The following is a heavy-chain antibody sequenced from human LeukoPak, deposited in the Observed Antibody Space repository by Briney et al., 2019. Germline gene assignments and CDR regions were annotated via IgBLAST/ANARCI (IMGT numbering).Heavy chain of an antibody. CDR3: VRNLAVAGTCFDA. Sequence: GGSLRLSCAASGFTFRNYWMSWVRQAPGTGLEWVANIKQDGSDRNYVTSVRGRFTISRDNAESSLYLQMNSLRVEDTAVYYCVRNLAVAGTCFDAWGQGTLVTVSS. CDR2: IKQDGSDR. J-gene: IGHJ4*02. CDR1: GFTFRNYW. D-gene: IGHD6-19*01. V-gene: IGHV3-7*03.